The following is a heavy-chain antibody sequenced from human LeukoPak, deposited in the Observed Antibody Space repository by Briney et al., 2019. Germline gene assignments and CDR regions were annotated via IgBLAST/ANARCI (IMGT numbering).Heavy chain of an antibody. CDR2: IYHSGST. Sequence: PSGTLSLTCTVSAGSISSSNWWSWVRQSPGKGLEWIGEIYHSGSTNYNPSLKSRVTISVDKSKNQFSLKLNSVTAADTAVYYCARTYFGFFDWLSYYYFDYWGQGTLVTVSS. J-gene: IGHJ4*02. CDR3: ARTYFGFFDWLSYYYFDY. CDR1: AGSISSSNW. V-gene: IGHV4-4*02. D-gene: IGHD3-9*01.